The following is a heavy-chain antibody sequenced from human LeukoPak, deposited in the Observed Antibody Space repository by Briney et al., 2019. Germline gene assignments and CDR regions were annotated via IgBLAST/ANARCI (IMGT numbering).Heavy chain of an antibody. CDR2: ISYDGSNK. J-gene: IGHJ5*02. Sequence: PGGSLRLSCAASACTFSSYAMHWVRQAPGKGLEWVAVISYDGSNKYYADSVKGRFTISRDNSKNTLYLQMNSLRAEDTAVYYCARDGGTYSSSWFNWFDPWGQGTLVTVSS. V-gene: IGHV3-30-3*01. CDR3: ARDGGTYSSSWFNWFDP. D-gene: IGHD6-13*01. CDR1: ACTFSSYA.